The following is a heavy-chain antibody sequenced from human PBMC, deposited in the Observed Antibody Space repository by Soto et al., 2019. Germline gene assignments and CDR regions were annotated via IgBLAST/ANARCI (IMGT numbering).Heavy chain of an antibody. V-gene: IGHV4-30-2*01. J-gene: IGHJ4*02. CDR2: TYHSGNP. D-gene: IGHD2-8*02. CDR3: ARDKITGLFDY. CDR1: GDTISTGGYS. Sequence: SETLSLTCGVSGDTISTGGYSWAWIRQPPGKALEWIGHTYHSGNPYYNPSLKSRVIISVDTSKNQFSLKLTSVTAADTAVYYCARDKITGLFDYWGQGTLVTVSS.